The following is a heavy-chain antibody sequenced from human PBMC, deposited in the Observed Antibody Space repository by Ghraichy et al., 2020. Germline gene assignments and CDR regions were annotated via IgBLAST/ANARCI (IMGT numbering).Heavy chain of an antibody. CDR1: GFPFNSFP. V-gene: IGHV3-30*04. CDR3: ARAPTYSKSSPGRY. J-gene: IGHJ4*02. Sequence: GSLRLSCAASGFPFNSFPMHWVRQAPGKGLEWVALISFDGSEIFYADSVKGRFNISRDNFRNTLYLQMNSLRAEDSAVYYCARAPTYSKSSPGRYWGQGTLVTVSS. CDR2: ISFDGSEI. D-gene: IGHD1-26*01.